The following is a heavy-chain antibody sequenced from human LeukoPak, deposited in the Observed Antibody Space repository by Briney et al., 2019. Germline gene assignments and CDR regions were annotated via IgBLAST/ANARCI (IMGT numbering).Heavy chain of an antibody. D-gene: IGHD7-27*01. CDR2: ISTNTTTI. CDR3: VRVGTSFDI. CDR1: GFTFSSYG. Sequence: PGRSLRLSCAASGFTFSSYGMHWVRQAPGKGLEWVSYISTNTTTIYYADSVKGRFTISRDNAKNSLYLQMDSLRVEDTAVYYCVRVGTSFDIWGQGTMVTVSS. J-gene: IGHJ3*02. V-gene: IGHV3-48*01.